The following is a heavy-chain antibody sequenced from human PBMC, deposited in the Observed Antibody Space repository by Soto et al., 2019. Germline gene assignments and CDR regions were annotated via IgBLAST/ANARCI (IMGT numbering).Heavy chain of an antibody. Sequence: SETLSLTCSVSGDYIHVGGYYRTWIRQRPGKGLEWMGYIYYTGKTYYNPSLESRLTMSVDRSKNQFSLRLTSVTAADTAVYFCGRDLTSNANCIDPWGQGTLVTVSS. CDR2: IYYTGKT. J-gene: IGHJ5*02. CDR3: GRDLTSNANCIDP. CDR1: GDYIHVGGYY. V-gene: IGHV4-30-4*01. D-gene: IGHD2-2*01.